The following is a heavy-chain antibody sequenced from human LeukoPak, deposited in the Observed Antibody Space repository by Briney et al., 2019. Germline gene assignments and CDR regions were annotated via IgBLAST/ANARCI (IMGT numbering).Heavy chain of an antibody. J-gene: IGHJ4*02. V-gene: IGHV3-48*02. Sequence: GGSLRLSCAASGFTFNTYSMIWVRQAPGKGLEWVSYISSSSNTIQYADSVKGRFTISRDNAKNSLYLQMNSLRDEDTAVYYCARVRSSWYYFDYWGQGTLVTVSS. CDR3: ARVRSSWYYFDY. D-gene: IGHD6-13*01. CDR2: ISSSSNTI. CDR1: GFTFNTYS.